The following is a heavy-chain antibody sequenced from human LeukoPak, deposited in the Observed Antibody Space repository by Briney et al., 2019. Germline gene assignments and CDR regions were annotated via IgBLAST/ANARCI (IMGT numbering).Heavy chain of an antibody. V-gene: IGHV3-9*01. J-gene: IGHJ4*02. Sequence: PGGSLRLSCAASGFTFDDYAMHCVRQAPGKGLEWVSGISWNSGSIGCADSVKGRFTISRDNAKNSLYLQMNSLRAEDTALYYCAKDSFATTVTYFDYWGQGTLVTVSS. CDR2: ISWNSGSI. CDR3: AKDSFATTVTYFDY. CDR1: GFTFDDYA. D-gene: IGHD4-17*01.